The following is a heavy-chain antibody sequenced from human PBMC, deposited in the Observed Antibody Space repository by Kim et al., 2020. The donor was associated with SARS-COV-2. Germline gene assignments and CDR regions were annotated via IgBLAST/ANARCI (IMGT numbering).Heavy chain of an antibody. J-gene: IGHJ6*02. CDR2: IYHSGST. V-gene: IGHV4-4*02. CDR3: AGGYGDYAYYYYGMDV. D-gene: IGHD4-17*01. Sequence: SETLSLTCAVSGGSISSSNWWSWVRQPPGKGLEWIGEIYHSGSTNYNPSLKSRVTISVDKSKNQFSLKLSSVTAADTAVYYCAGGYGDYAYYYYGMDVWGQGTTVTVSS. CDR1: GGSISSSNW.